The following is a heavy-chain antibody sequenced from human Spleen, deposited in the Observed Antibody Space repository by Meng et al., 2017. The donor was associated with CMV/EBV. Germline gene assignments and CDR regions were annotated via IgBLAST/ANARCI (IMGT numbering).Heavy chain of an antibody. Sequence: QVQLQESGPGLVKPSGTVSLTCTVSAGSLSIYFWSWVRQPAGKGLEWIGRIYRSGGTNYNPSLESRVTMSVDTSKNQFSLKLTSVTAADTAMYYCVRGLGGYSNQGFDSWGQGTLVTVSS. J-gene: IGHJ4*02. D-gene: IGHD5-18*01. CDR2: IYRSGGT. V-gene: IGHV4-4*07. CDR3: VRGLGGYSNQGFDS. CDR1: AGSLSIYF.